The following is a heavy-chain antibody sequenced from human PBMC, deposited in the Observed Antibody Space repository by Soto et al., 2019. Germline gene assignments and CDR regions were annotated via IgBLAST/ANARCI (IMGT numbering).Heavy chain of an antibody. Sequence: QVQLVESGGGVVQPGRSLRLSCAASGFTFSSYAMHWVRQAPGKGLEWVAVISDDGSNKYYADSVKGRFTISRDNSKNRLYLQMNSLRAEDTAVYYCARDRRLKPTLGPSLGLYGMDVWGQGTTVTVSS. CDR1: GFTFSSYA. J-gene: IGHJ6*02. CDR2: ISDDGSNK. CDR3: ARDRRLKPTLGPSLGLYGMDV. V-gene: IGHV3-30-3*01. D-gene: IGHD3-16*01.